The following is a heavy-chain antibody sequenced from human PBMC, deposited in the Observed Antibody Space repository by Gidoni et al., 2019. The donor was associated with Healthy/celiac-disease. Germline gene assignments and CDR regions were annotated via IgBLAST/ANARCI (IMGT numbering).Heavy chain of an antibody. CDR3: AKDSPRYFDWLLHYYFDY. V-gene: IGHV3-23*01. Sequence: EVQLLESGGGLVQPGGSLRLSCAASGFTFSSYAMSWVSQAPGKGLEWVSAISGSGGSTYYADSVKGRFTISRDNSKNTLYLQMNSLRAEDTAVYYCAKDSPRYFDWLLHYYFDYWGQGTLVTVSS. CDR2: ISGSGGST. CDR1: GFTFSSYA. D-gene: IGHD3-9*01. J-gene: IGHJ4*02.